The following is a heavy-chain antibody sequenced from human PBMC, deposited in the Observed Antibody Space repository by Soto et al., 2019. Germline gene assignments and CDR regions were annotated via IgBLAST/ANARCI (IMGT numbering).Heavy chain of an antibody. CDR3: ARRPLPCYYFAQ. J-gene: IGHJ4*02. V-gene: IGHV4-59*08. CDR2: MYHTGSA. Sequence: QVQLQESGPGLVKPSETLSLTCAVSGGSISDSYWGWIRQPPGEGLEWIGYMYHTGSANYNFSLKSRVTIAVDTSKNQISLMLRSVTAADTAMYYCARRPLPCYYFAQWGQGTLVTVSS. CDR1: GGSISDSY.